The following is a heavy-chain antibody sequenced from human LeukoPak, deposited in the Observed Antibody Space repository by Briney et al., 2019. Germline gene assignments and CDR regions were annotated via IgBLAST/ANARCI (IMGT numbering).Heavy chain of an antibody. V-gene: IGHV3-23*01. CDR3: AKSMTLQWRGFFDL. D-gene: IGHD6-19*01. Sequence: GGSLRLSCAASGFTFSTYAMSWVRQAPGKGLEWVSTISDSGANTYYADSVRGRFTISRDNSKNTLYLQKNSLRADDTAICYCAKSMTLQWRGFFDLWGRGTHVTVSS. J-gene: IGHJ2*01. CDR2: ISDSGANT. CDR1: GFTFSTYA.